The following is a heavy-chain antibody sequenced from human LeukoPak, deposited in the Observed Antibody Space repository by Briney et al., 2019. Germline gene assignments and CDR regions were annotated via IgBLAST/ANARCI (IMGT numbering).Heavy chain of an antibody. CDR1: GFTFSSYS. Sequence: PGGSLRLSCAASGFTFSSYSMNWVRQAPGKGLEWVSSISSSSYIYYADSVKGRFTISRDNAKNSLYLQMNSLRAEDTAVYYCAREASGYSYGLDAFDIWGQGTMVTVSS. V-gene: IGHV3-21*01. CDR2: ISSSSYI. CDR3: AREASGYSYGLDAFDI. J-gene: IGHJ3*02. D-gene: IGHD5-18*01.